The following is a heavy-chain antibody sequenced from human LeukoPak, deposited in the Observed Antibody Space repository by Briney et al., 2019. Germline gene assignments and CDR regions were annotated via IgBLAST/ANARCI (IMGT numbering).Heavy chain of an antibody. D-gene: IGHD3-16*02. Sequence: SETLSLTCTVSGGSISRSSYYWGWIRQTPGMGLEWIGSVSYSGNTDYNPSLKSRVTISVDTSKNLFSLRLTSVTAADTAVYYCARDYRVSLSDTSPDDAFDVWGQGTVVTVSS. J-gene: IGHJ3*01. CDR3: ARDYRVSLSDTSPDDAFDV. CDR2: VSYSGNT. V-gene: IGHV4-39*07. CDR1: GGSISRSSYY.